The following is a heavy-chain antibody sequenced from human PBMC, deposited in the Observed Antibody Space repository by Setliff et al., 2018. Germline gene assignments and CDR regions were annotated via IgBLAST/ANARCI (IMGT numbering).Heavy chain of an antibody. CDR3: ARENGYCSGGACYFMFDY. Sequence: PSETLSLTCTVSDGSSSSHYWSWIRQPPGTGLEWIGYIHFSGTTNYNPSLKSRVTLSLDTSKNQFSLELSSVTAADTAMYYCARENGYCSGGACYFMFDYWGQGTLVTVSS. V-gene: IGHV4-59*11. D-gene: IGHD2-15*01. CDR1: DGSSSSHY. CDR2: IHFSGTT. J-gene: IGHJ4*02.